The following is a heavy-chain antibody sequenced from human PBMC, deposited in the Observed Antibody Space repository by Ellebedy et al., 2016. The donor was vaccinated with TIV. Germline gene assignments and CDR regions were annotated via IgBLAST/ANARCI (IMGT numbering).Heavy chain of an antibody. CDR3: ARRGSYGDYAVQINSWLDT. CDR1: GFSFRSYW. V-gene: IGHV3-7*01. CDR2: ISQDGGVQ. J-gene: IGHJ5*02. D-gene: IGHD4-17*01. Sequence: GESLKISCAASGFSFRSYWMSWVRQAPGTGLEWVANISQDGGVQYYVDSVKGRFTISRDNADNSLFLQMNSLRAEETAVYYCARRGSYGDYAVQINSWLDTWGRGTLVAVSS.